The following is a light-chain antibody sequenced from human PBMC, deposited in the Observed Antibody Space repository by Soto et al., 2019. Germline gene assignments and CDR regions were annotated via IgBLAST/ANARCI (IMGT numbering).Light chain of an antibody. J-gene: IGLJ2*01. CDR1: NSNIGAGFD. V-gene: IGLV1-40*01. CDR2: GDT. CDR3: QSYDSSLSGPVV. Sequence: QSALTQPPSVSGAPGLRVTISCTGSNSNIGAGFDVNWYQHLPGTAPKLLIYGDTIRPSGVPDRFSGSKSATSASLAIAGLQVEDGGDYYCQSYDSSLSGPVVFGGGTKLTVL.